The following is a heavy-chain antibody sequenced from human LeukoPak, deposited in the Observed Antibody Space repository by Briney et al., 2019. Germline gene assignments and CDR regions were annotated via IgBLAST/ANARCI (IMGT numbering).Heavy chain of an antibody. CDR2: INPNSGGT. J-gene: IGHJ5*02. Sequence: ASVKVSCKASGYTFTGYYMHWVRQAPEQGLEWMGWINPNSGGTNYAQKFQGWVTMTRDTSISTAYMELSRLRSDDTAVYYCARGTMVRGENWFDPWGQGTLVTVSS. CDR1: GYTFTGYY. D-gene: IGHD3-10*01. V-gene: IGHV1-2*04. CDR3: ARGTMVRGENWFDP.